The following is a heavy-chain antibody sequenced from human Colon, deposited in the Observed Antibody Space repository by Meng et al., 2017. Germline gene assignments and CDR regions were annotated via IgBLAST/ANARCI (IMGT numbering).Heavy chain of an antibody. Sequence: GGSLRLSCAASGFTFSSYAMHWVRQAPGKGLEWVAVISYDGSNKYYADSVKGRFTISRDNSKNTLYLQMNSLRAEDTAVYYCAREVQAVPGLYYGMDVWGQGTTVTVSS. CDR1: GFTFSSYA. CDR2: ISYDGSNK. CDR3: AREVQAVPGLYYGMDV. V-gene: IGHV3-30*01. J-gene: IGHJ6*02. D-gene: IGHD6-19*01.